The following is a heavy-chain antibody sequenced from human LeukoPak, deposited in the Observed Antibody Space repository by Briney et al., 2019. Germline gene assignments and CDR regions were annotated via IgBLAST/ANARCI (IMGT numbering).Heavy chain of an antibody. V-gene: IGHV3-30*02. D-gene: IGHD6-6*01. Sequence: WGSLRLSCAASGFTFSSYGMHWVRQAPGKGLEWVAFIRYDGSNKYYADSVKGRFTISRDNSKNTLYLQMNSLRAEDTAVYYCAKDHGSSSYYFDYWGQGTLVTVSS. CDR3: AKDHGSSSYYFDY. CDR2: IRYDGSNK. J-gene: IGHJ4*02. CDR1: GFTFSSYG.